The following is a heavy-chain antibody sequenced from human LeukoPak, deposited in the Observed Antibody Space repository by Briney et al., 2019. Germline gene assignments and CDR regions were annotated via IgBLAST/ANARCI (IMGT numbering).Heavy chain of an antibody. D-gene: IGHD6-19*01. Sequence: GGSLRLSCAASGFTFSSYGMHWVRQAPGKGLEWVAVIPYDGSNKYYADSVKGRFTISRDNSKNTLYLQMNSLRAEDTAVYYCAKGGNSSGWLDYWGQGTLVTVSS. CDR1: GFTFSSYG. J-gene: IGHJ4*02. CDR3: AKGGNSSGWLDY. CDR2: IPYDGSNK. V-gene: IGHV3-30*18.